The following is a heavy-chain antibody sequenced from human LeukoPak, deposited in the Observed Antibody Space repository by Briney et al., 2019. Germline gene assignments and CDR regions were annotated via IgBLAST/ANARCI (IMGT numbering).Heavy chain of an antibody. CDR2: IYYSGST. D-gene: IGHD1-26*01. CDR3: ARDEPGPRRIVGAHYFDY. V-gene: IGHV4-59*01. CDR1: GGSFSGYY. J-gene: IGHJ4*02. Sequence: SGTLSLTCAVYGGSFSGYYWSWIRQPPGKGLEWIGYIYYSGSTNYNPSLKSRVTISVDTSKNQFSLKLSSVTAADTAVYYCARDEPGPRRIVGAHYFDYWGQGTLVTVSS.